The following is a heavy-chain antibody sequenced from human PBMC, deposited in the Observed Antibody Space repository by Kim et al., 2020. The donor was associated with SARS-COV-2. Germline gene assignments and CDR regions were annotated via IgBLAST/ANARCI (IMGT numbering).Heavy chain of an antibody. V-gene: IGHV4-39*01. CDR1: GGSISSSSYY. CDR3: ARVIMVRGVNFDY. Sequence: SETLSLTCTVSGGSISSSSYYWGWIRQPPGKGLEWIGSIYYSGSTYYNPSLKSRFTISVDTSKNQFSLKLSSVTAADTAVYYCARVIMVRGVNFDYWGQGTLVAVSS. CDR2: IYYSGST. J-gene: IGHJ4*02. D-gene: IGHD3-10*01.